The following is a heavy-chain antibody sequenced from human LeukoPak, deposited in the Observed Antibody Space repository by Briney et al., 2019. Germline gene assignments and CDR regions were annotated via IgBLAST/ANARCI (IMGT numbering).Heavy chain of an antibody. V-gene: IGHV4-39*07. Sequence: PSETLSLTCTVSGGSISSSSYYWGWIRQPPGKGLEWIGSISYSGSTYYNPSLKSRVTTSVDMSKNQFSLKLSSVTAADTAVYYCARSLSGRYSFWYFDLWGRGTLVTVSS. D-gene: IGHD6-19*01. CDR3: ARSLSGRYSFWYFDL. CDR2: ISYSGST. J-gene: IGHJ2*01. CDR1: GGSISSSSYY.